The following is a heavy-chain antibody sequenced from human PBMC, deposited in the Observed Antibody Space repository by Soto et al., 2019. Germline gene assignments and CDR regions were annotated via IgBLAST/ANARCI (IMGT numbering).Heavy chain of an antibody. CDR2: ISSSGSTI. J-gene: IGHJ4*01. Sequence: GGCLRLSWAASGLTFYDYYISWSRQAPGKGLEWVSYISSSGSTIYYADAVKGRFTISRDNAKNSLYLQMNSLRAEDTAVYYCASRAVAGNDENWGQGSPVTVSS. CDR3: ASRAVAGNDEN. CDR1: GLTFYDYY. D-gene: IGHD6-19*01. V-gene: IGHV3-11*01.